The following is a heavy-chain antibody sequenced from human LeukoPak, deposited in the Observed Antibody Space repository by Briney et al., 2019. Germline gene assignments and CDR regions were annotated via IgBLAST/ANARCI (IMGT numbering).Heavy chain of an antibody. J-gene: IGHJ4*02. CDR3: ARGSYCSSTSCYMEFDY. CDR2: IYTSGST. CDR1: GGSISSYY. D-gene: IGHD2-2*02. V-gene: IGHV4-4*07. Sequence: SETLSLTCTVSGGSISSYYWSWIRQPAGKGLEWIGRIYTSGSTNYNPSLKSRVTMSVDTSKNQFSLKLSSVTAADTAVYYCARGSYCSSTSCYMEFDYWGQGTLVTVSS.